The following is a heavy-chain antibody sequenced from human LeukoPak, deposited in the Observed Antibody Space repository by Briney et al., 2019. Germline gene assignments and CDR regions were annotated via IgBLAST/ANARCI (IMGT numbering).Heavy chain of an antibody. Sequence: ETLSLTCTVSGGSISSYYWSWIRQPPGKGLEWIGYIYYSGSTNYNPSLKSRVTISVHTSKNQFSLKLSSVTAADTAVYYCARLTGYSSESWFDPWGQGTLVTVSS. CDR2: IYYSGST. CDR3: ARLTGYSSESWFDP. J-gene: IGHJ5*02. CDR1: GGSISSYY. V-gene: IGHV4-59*01. D-gene: IGHD3-9*01.